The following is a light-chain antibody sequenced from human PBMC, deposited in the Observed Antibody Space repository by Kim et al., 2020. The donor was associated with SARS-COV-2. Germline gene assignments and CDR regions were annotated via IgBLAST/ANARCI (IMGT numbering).Light chain of an antibody. CDR3: NSRDSSGNHLV. J-gene: IGLJ2*01. CDR1: SLSSYY. V-gene: IGLV3-19*01. Sequence: ALGKTVRITCQGNSLSSYYASWNRQKPGQAPVLVIYGKKNRPSGIPDRFSGSSSGNTASLTITGAQAEDEADYYCNSRDSSGNHLVFGGGTQLTVL. CDR2: GKK.